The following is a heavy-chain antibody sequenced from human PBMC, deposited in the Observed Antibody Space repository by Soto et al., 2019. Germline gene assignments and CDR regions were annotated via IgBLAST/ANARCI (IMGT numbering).Heavy chain of an antibody. D-gene: IGHD7-27*01. Sequence: QVQLQQWGAGLLKPSETLSLTCAVYGGSFSGYYWNWIRQPPGKGLEWIGEINHSGSTNYTPSLTSRVTISVDTSKNQFSLKLSSVTAADTAVYYCARGWGTIFDYWGQGTLVTVSS. CDR1: GGSFSGYY. CDR2: INHSGST. V-gene: IGHV4-34*01. CDR3: ARGWGTIFDY. J-gene: IGHJ4*02.